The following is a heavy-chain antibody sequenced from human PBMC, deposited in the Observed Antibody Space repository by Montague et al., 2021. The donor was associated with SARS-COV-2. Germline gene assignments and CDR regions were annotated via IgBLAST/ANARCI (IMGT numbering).Heavy chain of an antibody. CDR2: IHHSGDT. J-gene: IGHJ4*02. D-gene: IGHD3-10*01. CDR1: GDSIISTNW. CDR3: LRAGGFDNRPPV. V-gene: IGHV4-4*02. Sequence: SETLSLTYGVSGDSIISTNWWSWVRQPPGKGLEWIGEIHHSGDTNYNPSFKSRVTISVDQSKNQHSLELNFVTAADTALYYCLRAGGFDNRPPVWGQGVLVIVSS.